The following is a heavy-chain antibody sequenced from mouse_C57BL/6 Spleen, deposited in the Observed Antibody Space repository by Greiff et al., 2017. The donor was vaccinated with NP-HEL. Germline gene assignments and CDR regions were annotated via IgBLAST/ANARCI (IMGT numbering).Heavy chain of an antibody. CDR2: ISYDGSN. CDR3: AREGIYYDYDVGAMDY. CDR1: GYSITSGYY. V-gene: IGHV3-6*01. Sequence: VQLQQSGPGLVKPSQSLSLTCSVTGYSITSGYYWNWIRQFPGNKLEWMGYISYDGSNNYNPSLKNRISITRDTSKNQFFLKLNSVTTEDTATYYCAREGIYYDYDVGAMDYWGQGTSVTVSS. D-gene: IGHD2-4*01. J-gene: IGHJ4*01.